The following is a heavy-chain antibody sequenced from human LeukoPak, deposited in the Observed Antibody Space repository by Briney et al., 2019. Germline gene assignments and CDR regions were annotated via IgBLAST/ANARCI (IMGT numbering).Heavy chain of an antibody. Sequence: PGGSLRLSCAASGFTFSSYSMNWVRQAPGKGLEWVSYISSSSSTIYYADSVKGRFTISRDNAKNSLYLQMNSLRAEDTAVYYCARVGDFWSGSVYMDVWGKGTTVTVSS. J-gene: IGHJ6*03. D-gene: IGHD3-3*01. CDR2: ISSSSSTI. CDR3: ARVGDFWSGSVYMDV. CDR1: GFTFSSYS. V-gene: IGHV3-48*01.